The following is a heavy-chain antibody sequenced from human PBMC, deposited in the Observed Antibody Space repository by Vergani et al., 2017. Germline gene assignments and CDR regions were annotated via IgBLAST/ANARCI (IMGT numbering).Heavy chain of an antibody. D-gene: IGHD2-2*01. Sequence: QVQLVESGGGVVQPGRSLRLSCAASGFTFSSYGMHWVRQAPGKGLEGVAVISYDGSNKYYADSVKGRFTISRDNSKNTLYLQLNSPRAVDTAVYYCAKALFACSSNSCYRFWSYYYGMDVWGQGTTVTVSS. CDR2: ISYDGSNK. J-gene: IGHJ6*02. CDR3: AKALFACSSNSCYRFWSYYYGMDV. CDR1: GFTFSSYG. V-gene: IGHV3-30*18.